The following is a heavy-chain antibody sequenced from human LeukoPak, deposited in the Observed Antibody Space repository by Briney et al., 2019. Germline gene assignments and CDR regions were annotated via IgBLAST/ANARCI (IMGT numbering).Heavy chain of an antibody. CDR2: IIPILGIA. D-gene: IGHD2-2*01. J-gene: IGHJ6*03. Sequence: GASVNVSCKASGGTFSSYAISWVRQAPGQGLEWMGRIIPILGIANYAQKFQGRVTITADKSTSTAYMELSSLRSEDTAVYYCARGSRSWVLEIVVVPAPGYYYYMDVWGKGTTVTVSS. CDR3: ARGSRSWVLEIVVVPAPGYYYYMDV. CDR1: GGTFSSYA. V-gene: IGHV1-69*04.